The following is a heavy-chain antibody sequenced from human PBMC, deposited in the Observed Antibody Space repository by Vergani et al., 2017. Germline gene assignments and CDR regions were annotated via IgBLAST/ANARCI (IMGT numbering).Heavy chain of an antibody. CDR2: IQFDGSNQ. V-gene: IGHV3-30*02. D-gene: IGHD3-16*01. J-gene: IGHJ4*02. CDR3: AKHFRGWGIDY. Sequence: LVESGGGLVQPGGSLKLSCAASGFTLSNYDMQWIRQGPGKGLEFVAFIQFDGSNQYYADSVKGRFTLSRDFSKNTLYLQMNSLRTDDTATYYCAKHFRGWGIDYWGQGTQVIVSS. CDR1: GFTLSNYD.